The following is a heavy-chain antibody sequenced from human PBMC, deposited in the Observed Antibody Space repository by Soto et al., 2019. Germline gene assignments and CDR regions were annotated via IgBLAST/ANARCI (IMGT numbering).Heavy chain of an antibody. CDR2: VHYSGST. D-gene: IGHD3-3*01. J-gene: IGHJ4*02. V-gene: IGHV4-59*01. CDR1: GGSFHNFY. CDR3: ARGVDYYPTSGYSSFDS. Sequence: SETLSLTCNLSGGSFHNFYWLWIRQPPGKGLEWVGHVHYSGSTNYSPSLNSRATISLDTSKSQLSLKLRSVTAADTAMYFCARGVDYYPTSGYSSFDSSGQGLQVTVYS.